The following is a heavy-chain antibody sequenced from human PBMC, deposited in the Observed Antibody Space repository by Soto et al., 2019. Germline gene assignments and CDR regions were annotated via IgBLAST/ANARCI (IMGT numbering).Heavy chain of an antibody. Sequence: PSETLSLTCTVSGGSISSYYWSWIRQPPGKGLEWIGYIYYSVSTNYNPSLKSRVTISVDTSKNQFSLKLSSVTAADTAVYYCARGAVAGDYYYYYGIDVWGQGTKVTVSS. D-gene: IGHD6-19*01. CDR3: ARGAVAGDYYYYYGIDV. J-gene: IGHJ6*02. V-gene: IGHV4-59*01. CDR2: IYYSVST. CDR1: GGSISSYY.